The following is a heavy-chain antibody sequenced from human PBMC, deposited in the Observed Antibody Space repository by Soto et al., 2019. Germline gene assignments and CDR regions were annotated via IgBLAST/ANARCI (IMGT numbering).Heavy chain of an antibody. D-gene: IGHD2-15*01. CDR1: GFTFSSYW. Sequence: GGSLRLSCAASGFTFSSYWMHWVRQAPGKGLVRVSRINSDGSSTSYADSVKGRFTISRDNAKNTLYLQMNSLRAEDTAVYYCVRTSLVVAAATREDYWGQGTLVTVSS. CDR2: INSDGSST. V-gene: IGHV3-74*01. J-gene: IGHJ4*02. CDR3: VRTSLVVAAATREDY.